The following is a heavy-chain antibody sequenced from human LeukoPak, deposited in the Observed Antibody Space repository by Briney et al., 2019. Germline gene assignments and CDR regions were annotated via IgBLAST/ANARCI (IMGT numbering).Heavy chain of an antibody. J-gene: IGHJ6*03. CDR1: GVAISRYY. CDR3: ARDRDVYYYYYMDV. Sequence: TENLSITSTAAGVAISRYYWGRIRQPACKGQEWLGRIYTSGSTNYNPSLKSRVTMSVDTSKNQFSLKLSSVTAADTAVYYCARDRDVYYYYYMDVWGKGTTVTVSS. V-gene: IGHV4-4*07. CDR2: IYTSGST. D-gene: IGHD5-24*01.